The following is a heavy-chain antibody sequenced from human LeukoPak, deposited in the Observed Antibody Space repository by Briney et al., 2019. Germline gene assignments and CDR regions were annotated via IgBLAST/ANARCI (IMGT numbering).Heavy chain of an antibody. D-gene: IGHD5-18*01. J-gene: IGHJ6*03. CDR2: ISSSGSTI. Sequence: RPGGSLRLSCAASGFTFSDYYMSWIRQAPGKGLEWVSYISSSGSTIYYADSVKGRFTISRDNAKNSLYLQMNSLRAEDTAVYYCARTTEGGYIGYFYYYYMDVWGKGTTVTISS. V-gene: IGHV3-11*04. CDR3: ARTTEGGYIGYFYYYYMDV. CDR1: GFTFSDYY.